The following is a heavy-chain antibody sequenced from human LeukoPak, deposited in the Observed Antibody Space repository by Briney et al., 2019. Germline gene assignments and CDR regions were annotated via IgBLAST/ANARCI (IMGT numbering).Heavy chain of an antibody. V-gene: IGHV3-74*01. Sequence: PGGSLRLSCAASGFTFTTYWMYWVRQAPGKGLVCISRINVDGSDTAYADSVKGRFTISRDNAKSTLYLQMNSLRAEDTAVYYCARSSHGPDSWGQGTLVTVSS. CDR1: GFTFTTYW. D-gene: IGHD2-8*01. CDR3: ARSSHGPDS. CDR2: INVDGSDT. J-gene: IGHJ4*02.